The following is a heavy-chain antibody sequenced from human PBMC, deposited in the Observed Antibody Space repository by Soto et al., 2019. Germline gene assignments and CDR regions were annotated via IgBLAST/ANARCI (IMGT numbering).Heavy chain of an antibody. CDR2: IYSSGST. J-gene: IGHJ4*02. Sequence: SETLSLTCTVSDGSVSSGHYYWTWIRQPPGKGLEWIGYIYSSGSTLYNPSLKSRVIISVDTSMNQFSLKLSSVTAADTAVYYCARDSLAFFDSWGQGTLVTAPQ. CDR3: ARDSLAFFDS. V-gene: IGHV4-61*01. CDR1: DGSVSSGHYY. D-gene: IGHD5-12*01.